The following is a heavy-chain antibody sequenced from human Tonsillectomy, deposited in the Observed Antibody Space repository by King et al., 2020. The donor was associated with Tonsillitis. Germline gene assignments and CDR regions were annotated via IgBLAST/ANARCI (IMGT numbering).Heavy chain of an antibody. J-gene: IGHJ5*02. Sequence: VQLVETGGGLIQPGGSLRLSCAASGFTVSSNYMSWVRQAPGKGLEWVSIIYSGGSTYYADSVKGRFTISRDNSKNTLYLQMNSLRAEDTAVYYCARLWFGNWFDPWGQGTLVTVSS. D-gene: IGHD3-10*01. V-gene: IGHV3-53*02. CDR3: ARLWFGNWFDP. CDR2: IYSGGST. CDR1: GFTVSSNY.